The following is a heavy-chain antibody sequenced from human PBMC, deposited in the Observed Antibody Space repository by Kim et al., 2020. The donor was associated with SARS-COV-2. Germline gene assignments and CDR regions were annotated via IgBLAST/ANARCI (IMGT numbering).Heavy chain of an antibody. CDR3: ARGGAGGERGLLWFDP. D-gene: IGHD3-10*01. J-gene: IGHJ5*02. V-gene: IGHV1-2*04. CDR2: INPNSGGT. CDR1: GYTFTGYY. Sequence: ASVKVSCKASGYTFTGYYMHWVRQAPGQGLEWMGWINPNSGGTNYAQKFQGWVTMTRDTSISTAYMELSRLRSDDTAVYYCARGGAGGERGLLWFDPWGQGTLVTVSS.